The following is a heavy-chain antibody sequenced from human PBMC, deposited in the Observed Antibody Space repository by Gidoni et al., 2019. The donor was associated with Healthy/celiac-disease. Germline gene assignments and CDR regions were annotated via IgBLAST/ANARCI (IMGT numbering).Heavy chain of an antibody. D-gene: IGHD6-13*01. V-gene: IGHV3-30-3*01. CDR1: GFTFSSYA. CDR2: ISYDGSNK. J-gene: IGHJ6*02. Sequence: QVQLVESGGGVVQPGRSLSLSCAASGFTFSSYAMHWVRQAPGKGLEWVAVISYDGSNKYYADSVKGRFTISRDNSKNTLYLQMNSLRAEDTAVYYCASNLAAANYGMDVWGQGTTVTVSS. CDR3: ASNLAAANYGMDV.